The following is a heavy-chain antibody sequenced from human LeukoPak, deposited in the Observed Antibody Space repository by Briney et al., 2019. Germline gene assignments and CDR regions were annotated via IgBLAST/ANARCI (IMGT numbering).Heavy chain of an antibody. CDR1: GYTFTSYY. J-gene: IGHJ4*02. Sequence: ASVKVSCKASGYTFTSYYMHWVRQAPGQGLEWMGIINPSGGSTSYAQKFQGRVTMTRDTSTSTVYMELSSLRSEDTAVYYCARVPLRGYDILTGNGPNCFDYWGQGTLVTVSS. V-gene: IGHV1-46*01. CDR3: ARVPLRGYDILTGNGPNCFDY. CDR2: INPSGGST. D-gene: IGHD3-9*01.